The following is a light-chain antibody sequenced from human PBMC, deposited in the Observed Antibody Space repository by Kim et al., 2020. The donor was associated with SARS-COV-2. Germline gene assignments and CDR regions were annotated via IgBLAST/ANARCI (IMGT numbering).Light chain of an antibody. J-gene: IGKJ1*01. V-gene: IGKV1-5*03. CDR2: QAS. CDR3: QQYNSYSKT. Sequence: DIQMTQSPSTLSASVGDRVTITCRVSQSVSSWLAWYQQKPGKAPKLLIYQASSLEGGVPSRFSGSGSGTEFTLTISSLQPDDFATYYCQQYNSYSKTFGQGTKVDIK. CDR1: QSVSSW.